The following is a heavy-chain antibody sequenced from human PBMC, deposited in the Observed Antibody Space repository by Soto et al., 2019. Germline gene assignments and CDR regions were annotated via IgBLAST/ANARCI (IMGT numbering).Heavy chain of an antibody. CDR1: GFIVSSNY. CDR3: ATENYDSLDY. V-gene: IGHV3-66*01. D-gene: IGHD3-3*01. CDR2: IYSGGST. J-gene: IGHJ4*02. Sequence: GGSLRLSCAASGFIVSSNYMSWVRQAPGKGLEWVSVIYSGGSTYYADSVKGRFTISRDNSKNTLYLQMNSLRAEDTAVYYCATENYDSLDYWGQGTLVTVSS.